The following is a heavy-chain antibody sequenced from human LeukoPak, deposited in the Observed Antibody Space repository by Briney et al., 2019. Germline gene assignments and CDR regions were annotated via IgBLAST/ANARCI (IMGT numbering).Heavy chain of an antibody. CDR2: ITTSGSDT. D-gene: IGHD2-15*01. CDR1: GFTFSDYY. CDR3: ATRLVVAAIGWSDY. V-gene: IGHV3-11*03. Sequence: GGSLRLSCAASGFTFSDYYMSWIRQAPGKGLEWVSYITTSGSDTNYPDSVKGRFTISRDNSKNTLFLQMNSLRAEDTAVYYCATRLVVAAIGWSDYWGQGTLVTVSS. J-gene: IGHJ4*02.